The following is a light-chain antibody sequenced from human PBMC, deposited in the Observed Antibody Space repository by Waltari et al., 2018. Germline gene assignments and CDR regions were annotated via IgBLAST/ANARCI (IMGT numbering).Light chain of an antibody. CDR2: QDS. V-gene: IGLV3-1*01. CDR3: QAWDSSTLYV. J-gene: IGLJ1*01. Sequence: SYELTQPPSVSVSPGQTASIPCPGDKLGDKYACWYQQKPGQSPLLVIYQDSKRPSGIPERFSGSNSGNTATLTISGTQAMDEADYYCQAWDSSTLYVFGTGTKVTVL. CDR1: KLGDKY.